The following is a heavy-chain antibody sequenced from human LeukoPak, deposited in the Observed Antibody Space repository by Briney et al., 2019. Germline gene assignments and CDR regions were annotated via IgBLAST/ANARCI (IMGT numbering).Heavy chain of an antibody. Sequence: ASVKVSCKASGYTFTSYGISWVRQAPGQGLEWMGWISAYNGNTNYAQKFKGRVTMTTDTSTSTAYMELRSLRSDDTAVYYCARGSRRYYDSSGYSGGDYWGQGTLVTVSS. CDR3: ARGSRRYYDSSGYSGGDY. CDR1: GYTFTSYG. J-gene: IGHJ4*02. V-gene: IGHV1-18*01. D-gene: IGHD3-22*01. CDR2: ISAYNGNT.